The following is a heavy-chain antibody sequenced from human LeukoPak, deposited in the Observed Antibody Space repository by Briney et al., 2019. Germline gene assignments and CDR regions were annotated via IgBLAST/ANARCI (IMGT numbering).Heavy chain of an antibody. Sequence: SQTLSLTCAISGDSVSSNSAAWNWIRQSPSRGLEWLGRKYYRTKWYNYYAVSVKSRVTINQDTSKNQFSLQLNSVTPEDTAVYYCARAEYSSGWLEVDYWGQGTLVTVSS. CDR3: ARAEYSSGWLEVDY. D-gene: IGHD6-19*01. V-gene: IGHV6-1*01. CDR2: KYYRTKWYN. CDR1: GDSVSSNSAA. J-gene: IGHJ4*02.